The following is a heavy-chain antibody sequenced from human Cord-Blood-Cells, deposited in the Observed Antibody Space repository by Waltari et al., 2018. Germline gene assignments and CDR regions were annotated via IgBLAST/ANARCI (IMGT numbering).Heavy chain of an antibody. CDR2: IKQDGSEK. Sequence: EVKLVEPGGGLVQPGGSLRLPCAASGFTFSSYGMSWVRQAPGKGLEWVANIKQDGSEKYYVDSVKGRFTISRDNAKNSLYLQMNSLRAEDTAVYYCARDGIAARRRGFDYWGQGTLVTVSS. CDR1: GFTFSSYG. D-gene: IGHD6-6*01. CDR3: ARDGIAARRRGFDY. V-gene: IGHV3-7*01. J-gene: IGHJ4*02.